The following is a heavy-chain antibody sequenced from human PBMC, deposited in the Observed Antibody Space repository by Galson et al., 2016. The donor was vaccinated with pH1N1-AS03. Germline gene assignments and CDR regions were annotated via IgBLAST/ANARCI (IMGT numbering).Heavy chain of an antibody. CDR1: GYSFPSYW. Sequence: QSGAEVKKPGESLRISCQGSGYSFPSYWINWVRQMPGKGLEWMGRIDPSDSYTNYSPSFQGHVTFSTEKSISTAYWQWNSLKASDTAMYYCAGRMFRGRQNSANAFDICGQGTMVTVSP. D-gene: IGHD3-10*01. J-gene: IGHJ3*02. CDR2: IDPSDSYT. V-gene: IGHV5-10-1*01. CDR3: AGRMFRGRQNSANAFDI.